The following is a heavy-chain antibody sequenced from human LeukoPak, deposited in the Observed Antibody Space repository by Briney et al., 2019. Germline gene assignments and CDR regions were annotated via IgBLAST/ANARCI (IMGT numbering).Heavy chain of an antibody. Sequence: EASVKVSCKASGYTFTGYYMHWVRQAPGQGLEWMGWINPNSGGTNYAQKFQGRVTMTRDTSISTAYMELSRLRSDDTAVYYCARVLGYCSSTSCFRGDYYYYYYMDVWGKGTTVTVSS. CDR1: GYTFTGYY. CDR2: INPNSGGT. CDR3: ARVLGYCSSTSCFRGDYYYYYYMDV. D-gene: IGHD2-2*01. V-gene: IGHV1-2*02. J-gene: IGHJ6*03.